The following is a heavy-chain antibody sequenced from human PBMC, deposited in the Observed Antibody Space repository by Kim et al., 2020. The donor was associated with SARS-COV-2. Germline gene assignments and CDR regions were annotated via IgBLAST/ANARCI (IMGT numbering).Heavy chain of an antibody. CDR2: INSDGSST. CDR3: ARDHVVRGVIPTFDY. J-gene: IGHJ4*02. CDR1: GFTFSSYW. V-gene: IGHV3-74*01. D-gene: IGHD3-10*01. Sequence: GGSLRLSCAASGFTFSSYWMHWVRQAPGKGLVWVSRINSDGSSTSYADSVKGRFTISRDNAKNTLYLQMNSLRAEDTAVYYCARDHVVRGVIPTFDYWGQGTLVTVSS.